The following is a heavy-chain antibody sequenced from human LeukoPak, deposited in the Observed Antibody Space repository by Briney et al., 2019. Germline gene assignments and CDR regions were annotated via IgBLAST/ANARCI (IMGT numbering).Heavy chain of an antibody. CDR1: GFTFTSSA. CDR3: AAGYYYDSSGYSPNGDY. Sequence: SVKVSCKAPGFTFTSSAVQWVRQARGQRLEWIGWIVVGSGNTNYAQKFQERVTITRDMSTSTAYMELSSLRSEDTAVYYCAAGYYYDSSGYSPNGDYWGQGTLVTVSS. D-gene: IGHD3-22*01. J-gene: IGHJ4*02. V-gene: IGHV1-58*01. CDR2: IVVGSGNT.